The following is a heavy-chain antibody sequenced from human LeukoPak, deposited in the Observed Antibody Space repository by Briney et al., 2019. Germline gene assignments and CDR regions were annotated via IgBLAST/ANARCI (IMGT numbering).Heavy chain of an antibody. CDR2: ISYDGSNK. CDR3: ARDTSLSGYDFDY. J-gene: IGHJ4*02. V-gene: IGHV3-30*01. D-gene: IGHD3-16*02. Sequence: PGGSLRLSCAASGFTFSSYAMHWVRQAPGKGLEGVAVISYDGSNKYYADSVKGRFTISRDNSKNTLYLQMNSLRAEDTAVYYRARDTSLSGYDFDYWGQGTLVTVSS. CDR1: GFTFSSYA.